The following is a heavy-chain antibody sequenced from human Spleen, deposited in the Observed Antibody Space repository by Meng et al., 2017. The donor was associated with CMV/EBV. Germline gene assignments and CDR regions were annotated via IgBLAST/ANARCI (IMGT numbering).Heavy chain of an antibody. J-gene: IGHJ4*02. Sequence: SETLSLTCTVSGGSISSSSYYWGWIRQPPGKGLEWIGSIYYSGSTYYNPSLKSRVTISVDTSKNQFSLKLSSVTAADTAVYYCARGPELEHQGLFDYWGQGTLVTVSS. D-gene: IGHD1/OR15-1a*01. CDR1: GGSISSSSYY. CDR2: IYYSGST. CDR3: ARGPELEHQGLFDY. V-gene: IGHV4-39*07.